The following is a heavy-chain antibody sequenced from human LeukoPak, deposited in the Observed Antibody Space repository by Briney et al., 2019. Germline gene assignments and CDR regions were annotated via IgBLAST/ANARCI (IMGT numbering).Heavy chain of an antibody. CDR2: IFYTGRA. J-gene: IGHJ4*02. CDR3: ARLVDGANTRVDS. CDR1: RGSISPDH. D-gene: IGHD4/OR15-4a*01. V-gene: IGHV4-59*08. Sequence: SETLSLTCTVSRGSISPDHCAWIRQPPGKGLEWIGYIFYTGRAKYNPSLESRATLTVDMSKNQVSLKLSSVTAADTAMYYCARLVDGANTRVDSWGQGTLVTVSS.